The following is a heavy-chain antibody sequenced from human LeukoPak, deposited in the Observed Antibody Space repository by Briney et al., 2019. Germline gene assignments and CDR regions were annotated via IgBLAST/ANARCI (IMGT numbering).Heavy chain of an antibody. J-gene: IGHJ4*02. Sequence: GGSLRLSCVASGFTVSSNYMSWVRQAPGKGLEYVSAISSNGGSTYYADSVKGRFTISRDNSKNTLYLQMSSLRAEDTAVYYCVKTAYCGGDCYSGFDYWGQGTLVTVSS. CDR1: GFTVSSNY. D-gene: IGHD2-21*02. CDR3: VKTAYCGGDCYSGFDY. CDR2: ISSNGGST. V-gene: IGHV3-64D*09.